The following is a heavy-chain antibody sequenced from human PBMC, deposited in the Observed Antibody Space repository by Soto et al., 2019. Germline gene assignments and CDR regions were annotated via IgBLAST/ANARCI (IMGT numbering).Heavy chain of an antibody. CDR1: GYTFTSYG. CDR3: ARLNHRPSADIWFDP. V-gene: IGHV1-18*01. Sequence: ASVKASCKASGYTFTSYGISWVRQAPGQGLEWMGWISAYNGNTNYAQKLQGRVTMTTDTSTSTAYMELRSLRSDDTAVYYCARLNHRPSADIWFDPWGQGTLVTVSS. J-gene: IGHJ5*02. CDR2: ISAYNGNT.